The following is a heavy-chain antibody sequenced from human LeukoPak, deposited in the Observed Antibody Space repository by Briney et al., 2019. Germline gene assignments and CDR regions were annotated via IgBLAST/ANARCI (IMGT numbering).Heavy chain of an antibody. D-gene: IGHD3-10*01. CDR2: ISSGGITI. Sequence: GGSLRLSCAASGFTFSSYPMNWVRQAPGKGLEWVSYISSGGITIYYADSVKGRFTISRDNAKNSLYLQMNSLRAEDAGVYYCASNYFGSGSMKGDFYYMDVWGKGTTVTISS. CDR3: ASNYFGSGSMKGDFYYMDV. CDR1: GFTFSSYP. V-gene: IGHV3-48*03. J-gene: IGHJ6*03.